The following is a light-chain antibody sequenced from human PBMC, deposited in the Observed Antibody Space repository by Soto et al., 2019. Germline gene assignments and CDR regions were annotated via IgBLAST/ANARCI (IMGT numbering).Light chain of an antibody. CDR2: EVS. V-gene: IGLV2-14*01. Sequence: QSALTQPASVSGSPGQSITISCTGTSSDVDFYNFVSWYQQHPGKAPKLIIYEVSNRSSGVSSRFSGSKSGNPASLTISGLRAEDEADYYCSSSTLTSYVFGTGTKVTVL. J-gene: IGLJ1*01. CDR1: SSDVDFYNF. CDR3: SSSTLTSYV.